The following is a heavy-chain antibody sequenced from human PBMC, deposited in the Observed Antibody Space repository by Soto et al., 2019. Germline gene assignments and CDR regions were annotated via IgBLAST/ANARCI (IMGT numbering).Heavy chain of an antibody. CDR3: ARDRGAAAEFGY. CDR2: IYHSGST. CDR1: GGSISSGGYS. J-gene: IGHJ4*02. D-gene: IGHD6-13*01. V-gene: IGHV4-30-2*01. Sequence: SETLSLTCAVSGGSISSGGYSWSWIRQPPGKGLEWIGYIYHSGSTYYNPSLKSRVTISVDRSKNQFSLKLSSVTAADTAVYYCARDRGAAAEFGYWGQGTLVTVSS.